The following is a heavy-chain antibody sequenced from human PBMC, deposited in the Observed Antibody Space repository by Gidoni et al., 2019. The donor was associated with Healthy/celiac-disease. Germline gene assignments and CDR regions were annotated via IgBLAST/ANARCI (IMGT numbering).Heavy chain of an antibody. D-gene: IGHD1-26*01. Sequence: EVQLLESGGGLVQPGGSLRLPCAASGFTFRSDDMSWVRQAPGKGLEWVSAISGSGGSTYYADSVKGRFTISRDNSKNTLYLQMNSLRAEDTAVYYCAKDLEVVGATPKQHPDAFDIWGQGTMVTVSS. CDR3: AKDLEVVGATPKQHPDAFDI. V-gene: IGHV3-23*01. CDR1: GFTFRSDD. J-gene: IGHJ3*02. CDR2: ISGSGGST.